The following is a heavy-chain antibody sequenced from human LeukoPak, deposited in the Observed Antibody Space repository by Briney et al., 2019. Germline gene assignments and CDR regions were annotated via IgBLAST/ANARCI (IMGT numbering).Heavy chain of an antibody. J-gene: IGHJ4*02. V-gene: IGHV1-46*01. Sequence: ASVRVSCKASGYTFSSYYMHWVRQAPGQGLEWMGIINPSGGSTSYAQKFQGRVTMTRDTSTSTVYMELRSLRSEDTAVYYCARDRGYNYLFDYWGQGTLVTVS. CDR1: GYTFSSYY. CDR2: INPSGGST. CDR3: ARDRGYNYLFDY. D-gene: IGHD5-18*01.